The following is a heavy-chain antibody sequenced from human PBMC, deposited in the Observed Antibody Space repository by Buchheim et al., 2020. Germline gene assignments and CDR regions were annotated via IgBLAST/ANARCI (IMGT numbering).Heavy chain of an antibody. CDR2: INHSGST. CDR1: GGSFSGYY. Sequence: QVQLQQWGAGLLKPSETLSLTCAVYGGSFSGYYWSWLRQPPGKGLEWIGEINHSGSTNYNPSLKSRVTISVDTSKNQFSLKLSSVTAADTAVYYCARQGGERYCSSTSCYSYYYYGMDVWGQGTT. D-gene: IGHD2-2*02. CDR3: ARQGGERYCSSTSCYSYYYYGMDV. V-gene: IGHV4-34*01. J-gene: IGHJ6*02.